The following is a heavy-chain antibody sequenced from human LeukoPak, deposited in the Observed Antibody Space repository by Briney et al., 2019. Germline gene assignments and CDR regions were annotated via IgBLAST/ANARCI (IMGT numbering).Heavy chain of an antibody. D-gene: IGHD2-21*01. Sequence: SETLSLTCAVYGGSFNGYYWSWIRQPPGKGLEWIGEINHSGSTNYNPSLKSRVTISVDTSKNQFSLNLSSVTAADTAVYYCARVDWLANYYYYMDVWGKGTTVTVSS. CDR3: ARVDWLANYYYYMDV. CDR1: GGSFNGYY. V-gene: IGHV4-34*01. J-gene: IGHJ6*03. CDR2: INHSGST.